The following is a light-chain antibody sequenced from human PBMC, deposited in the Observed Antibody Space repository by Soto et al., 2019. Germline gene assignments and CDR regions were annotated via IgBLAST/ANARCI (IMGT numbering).Light chain of an antibody. Sequence: DIQMTQSPSSLSASVGDRVTITCRASQSISTYLIWYQQKPGKAPKVLIYGASSLQSGVPSRFSGGGSGTDFTLSISSLQPEDFATYYCQQTYRAPLTFGGGTNVEIK. CDR1: QSISTY. V-gene: IGKV1-39*01. CDR2: GAS. CDR3: QQTYRAPLT. J-gene: IGKJ4*01.